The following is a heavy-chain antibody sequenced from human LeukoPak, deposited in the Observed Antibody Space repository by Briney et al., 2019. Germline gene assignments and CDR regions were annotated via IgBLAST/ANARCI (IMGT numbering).Heavy chain of an antibody. D-gene: IGHD3-16*01. CDR3: ARVNYDYLNWFDP. CDR1: GFTFSSYE. CDR2: ISSSGSTI. Sequence: PGGSLRLSCAASGFTFSSYEMNWVRQAPGKGLEWVSYISSSGSTIYYADSVKGRFTISRDNSKNTLYLQMNSLRAEDTAVYYCARVNYDYLNWFDPWGQGTLVTVSS. V-gene: IGHV3-48*03. J-gene: IGHJ5*02.